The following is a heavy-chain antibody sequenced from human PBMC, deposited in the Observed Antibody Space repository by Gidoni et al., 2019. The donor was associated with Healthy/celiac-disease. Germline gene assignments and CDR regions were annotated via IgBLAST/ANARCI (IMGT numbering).Heavy chain of an antibody. V-gene: IGHV3-23*01. D-gene: IGHD2-2*01. Sequence: EVQLLESGGGLVQPGGSLRLSCAASGFTFSSYAMSWVRQAPGKGLEWVSAISGSGGSTYYADSVKGRFTISRDNSKNTLYLQMNSLRAEDTAVYYCAKDPYCSSTSCLDPWFDPWGQGTLVTVSS. CDR2: ISGSGGST. CDR3: AKDPYCSSTSCLDPWFDP. CDR1: GFTFSSYA. J-gene: IGHJ5*02.